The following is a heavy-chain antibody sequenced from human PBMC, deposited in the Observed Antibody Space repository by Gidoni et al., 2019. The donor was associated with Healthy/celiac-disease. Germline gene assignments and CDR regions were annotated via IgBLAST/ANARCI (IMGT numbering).Heavy chain of an antibody. CDR3: ARDFCSSTSCYRIRYWFDP. D-gene: IGHD2-2*02. CDR1: GYTFTGYY. CDR2: INPNSGGT. V-gene: IGHV1-2*02. J-gene: IGHJ5*02. Sequence: QVQLVQSGAEVKKPGASVKVSCKASGYTFTGYYMHWVRQAPGQGLEWMGWINPNSGGTNYAQKFQGRVTMTRDTSISTAYMELSRLRSDDTAVYYCARDFCSSTSCYRIRYWFDPWGQGTLVTVSS.